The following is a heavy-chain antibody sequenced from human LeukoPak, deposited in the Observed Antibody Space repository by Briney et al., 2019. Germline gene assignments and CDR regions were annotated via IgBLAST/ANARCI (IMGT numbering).Heavy chain of an antibody. D-gene: IGHD2-2*01. Sequence: RGSLRLSCAASGFTFSSYGMHWVRQAPGKGLEWVAFIRYDGSNKYYADSVKGRFTISRDNSKNTLYLQMNSLRAEDTAVYYCAKLPPHIVVVPAAIGGDYFDYWGQGTLVTVSS. CDR3: AKLPPHIVVVPAAIGGDYFDY. V-gene: IGHV3-30*02. J-gene: IGHJ4*02. CDR1: GFTFSSYG. CDR2: IRYDGSNK.